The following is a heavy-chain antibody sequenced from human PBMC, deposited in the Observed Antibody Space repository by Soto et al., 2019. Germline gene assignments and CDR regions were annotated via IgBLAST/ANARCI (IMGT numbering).Heavy chain of an antibody. Sequence: EVQLVESGGGLVQPGGPRRLPCEPSGFPFRGYGMHWVPKFPGKGLMWVSRIDEYGNTINYADSVRGRFTISRDNARNTLYLEMNSLRAEDTALYYCTRDIGGKGAYWGPGTLVTVSS. CDR1: GFPFRGYG. D-gene: IGHD3-10*01. V-gene: IGHV3-74*01. J-gene: IGHJ4*02. CDR3: TRDIGGKGAY. CDR2: IDEYGNTI.